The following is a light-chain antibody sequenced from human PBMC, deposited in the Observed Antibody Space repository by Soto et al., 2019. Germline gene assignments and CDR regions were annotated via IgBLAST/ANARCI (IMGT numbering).Light chain of an antibody. V-gene: IGKV1-5*03. Sequence: DIQMTQSPSTLSASVGDRVTITCRASQSISSWLAWYQQKPGKAPKLLIYKASSLESEVPSSFSGSGSGTEFTLTISSLQPDDFATYYCQQSWTFGQGTKVEIK. CDR3: QQSWT. CDR1: QSISSW. J-gene: IGKJ1*01. CDR2: KAS.